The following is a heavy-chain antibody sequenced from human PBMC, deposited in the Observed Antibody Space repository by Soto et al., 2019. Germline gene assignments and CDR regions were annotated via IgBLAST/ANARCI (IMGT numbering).Heavy chain of an antibody. J-gene: IGHJ6*02. D-gene: IGHD3-3*01. V-gene: IGHV1-18*01. Sequence: GASVKVSCKDSGYTFTSNGISWVRQAPGQGLEWMGWISAYNGNTNYAQKLQGRVTMTTDTSTSTAYMELRSLRSDDTAVYYCARDQVTIFGVVITSFPLKHGMDVWVQGTTVTV. CDR2: ISAYNGNT. CDR1: GYTFTSNG. CDR3: ARDQVTIFGVVITSFPLKHGMDV.